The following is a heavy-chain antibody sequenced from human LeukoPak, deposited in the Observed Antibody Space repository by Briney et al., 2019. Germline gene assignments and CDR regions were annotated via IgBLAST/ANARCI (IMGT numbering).Heavy chain of an antibody. CDR2: IYYSGST. CDR1: GGSVSSGSYY. Sequence: PSETLSLTCTVSGGSVSSGSYYWSWIRQPPGKGLEWIGYIYYSGSTNYNPSLKSRVTISVDTSKNQFSLKLSSVTAADTAVYYCARHRMTGSHKYYFDYWGQRTLVTVSS. CDR3: ARHRMTGSHKYYFDY. J-gene: IGHJ4*02. V-gene: IGHV4-61*01. D-gene: IGHD3-9*01.